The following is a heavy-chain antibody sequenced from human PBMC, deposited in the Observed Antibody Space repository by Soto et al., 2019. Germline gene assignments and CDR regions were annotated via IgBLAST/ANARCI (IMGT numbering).Heavy chain of an antibody. V-gene: IGHV3-7*05. Sequence: EVQLEESGGDLVQPGGSLRLSCAASGFTLSAYWMTWVRQAPGKGLEWVANINRDGSRKSYLDSVRGRVTISRDNVGNSLYLQMDSLRADDTALYYCARGVSPGSSSLYLDAFDIWGQGTRVTVSS. J-gene: IGHJ3*02. D-gene: IGHD6-13*01. CDR3: ARGVSPGSSSLYLDAFDI. CDR1: GFTLSAYW. CDR2: INRDGSRK.